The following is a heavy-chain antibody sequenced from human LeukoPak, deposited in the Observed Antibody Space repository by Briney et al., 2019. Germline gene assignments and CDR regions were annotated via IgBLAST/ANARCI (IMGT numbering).Heavy chain of an antibody. V-gene: IGHV4-59*08. CDR3: ARHASNSGGNLKFDY. D-gene: IGHD2-15*01. CDR2: IYYSGSP. J-gene: IGHJ4*02. CDR1: GGSISSYY. Sequence: SETLSLTCTVSGGSISSYYWSWIRQPPGKGLEWIGYIYYSGSPDYNPSLKSRLTISLDTSENQFSLKLSSVTAADTPVYYCARHASNSGGNLKFDYWGQGTLVTVSS.